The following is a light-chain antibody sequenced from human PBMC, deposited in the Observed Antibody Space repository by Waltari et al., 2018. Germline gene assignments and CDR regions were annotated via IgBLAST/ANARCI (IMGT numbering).Light chain of an antibody. CDR1: DSDVVHFDF. CDR3: SSYTSSTKYV. J-gene: IGLJ1*01. V-gene: IGLV2-14*01. Sequence: QSALAQPASVSGSPGQSITISCTGPDSDVVHFDFFSWYQQHPGKAPKLIIYEVSNRPSGVSSRFSGSKSGNSASLTISGLQADDEADYFCSSYTSSTKYVFGTGTKVIVL. CDR2: EVS.